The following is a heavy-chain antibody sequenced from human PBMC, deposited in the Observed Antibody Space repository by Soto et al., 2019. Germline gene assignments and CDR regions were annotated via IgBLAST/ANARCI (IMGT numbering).Heavy chain of an antibody. Sequence: EVQLLQSGGGLAQPGGSLTLSCAASGFSFSDYSMNWVRRAPGKGLEWVSAFSAGGDYRHYADSVKSRFTISRDNSKNTLFVQMNSLRAEDTARYYCAREARYDRGVYHYEGIDYWGQGTLVTVSS. CDR2: FSAGGDYR. CDR3: AREARYDRGVYHYEGIDY. V-gene: IGHV3-23*01. CDR1: GFSFSDYS. D-gene: IGHD3-22*01. J-gene: IGHJ4*02.